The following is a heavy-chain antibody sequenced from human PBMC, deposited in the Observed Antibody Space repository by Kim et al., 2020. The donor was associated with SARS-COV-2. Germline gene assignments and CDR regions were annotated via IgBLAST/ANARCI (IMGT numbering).Heavy chain of an antibody. J-gene: IGHJ6*02. CDR2: INTNTGNP. Sequence: ASVKVSCKASGYTFTSYAMNWVRQAPGQGLEWMGWINTNTGNPTYAQGFTGRFVFSLDTSVSTAYLQISSLKAEDTAVYYCARAPVVAGRFIVHYYYGMDVWGQGTTVTVSS. CDR3: ARAPVVAGRFIVHYYYGMDV. V-gene: IGHV7-4-1*02. CDR1: GYTFTSYA. D-gene: IGHD6-19*01.